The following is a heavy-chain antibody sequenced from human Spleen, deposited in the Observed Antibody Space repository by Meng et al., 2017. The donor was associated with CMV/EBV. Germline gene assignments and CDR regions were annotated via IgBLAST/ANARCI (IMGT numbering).Heavy chain of an antibody. J-gene: IGHJ4*02. CDR3: TTGGHGFDF. V-gene: IGHV3-15*01. CDR1: GFTFSNAW. Sequence: GESLKISCAASGFTFSNAWMNWVRQAPGRGLEWVGHIKSKPDGGTTAYPAPLKGRFTISRDDSKNTVSLQMNGLKTEDTAVYYCTTGGHGFDFWGQGTLVTVSS. CDR2: IKSKPDGGTT.